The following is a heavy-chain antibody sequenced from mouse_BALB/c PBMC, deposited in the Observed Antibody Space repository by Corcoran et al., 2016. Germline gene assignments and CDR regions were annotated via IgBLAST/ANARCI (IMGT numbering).Heavy chain of an antibody. J-gene: IGHJ4*01. Sequence: QIQLVQSGPELKKPGETVKISCKASGYTFTNYGMNWVKQAPGKGLKWMGWINTYTGEPTYADDFKGRFAFSLETSASTAYLQINNLKNEDTATYCCARKGGNYGAMDYWGQGTSVTVSS. CDR2: INTYTGEP. D-gene: IGHD2-1*01. V-gene: IGHV9-3-1*01. CDR1: GYTFTNYG. CDR3: ARKGGNYGAMDY.